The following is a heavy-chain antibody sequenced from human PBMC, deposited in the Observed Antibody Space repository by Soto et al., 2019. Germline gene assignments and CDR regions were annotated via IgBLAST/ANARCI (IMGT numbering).Heavy chain of an antibody. D-gene: IGHD4-17*01. V-gene: IGHV3-9*01. Sequence: PGGSLRLSCEVSGFNFEDYGIHWVRQRPGKGLEWVSGINWNSRSVAYADSVKGRFTISRDNAKNSLYLQMNSLGVEDTAFYYCAKDSFYRGDYFYELDVWGQGTTVTVSS. J-gene: IGHJ6*02. CDR2: INWNSRSV. CDR3: AKDSFYRGDYFYELDV. CDR1: GFNFEDYG.